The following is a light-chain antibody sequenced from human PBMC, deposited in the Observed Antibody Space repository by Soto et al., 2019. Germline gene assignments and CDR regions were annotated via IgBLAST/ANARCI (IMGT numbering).Light chain of an antibody. Sequence: QLVLTQPPSASGTPGQRVTISCSGSNSNIGNNYVSWYQQLPGTAPKFLIYDNNKRPSRIPDRFSGSKSGASATLDITGLQTGDEADYYCGTWDSSLSAWVFGGGTKLTVL. V-gene: IGLV1-51*01. J-gene: IGLJ3*02. CDR2: DNN. CDR1: NSNIGNNY. CDR3: GTWDSSLSAWV.